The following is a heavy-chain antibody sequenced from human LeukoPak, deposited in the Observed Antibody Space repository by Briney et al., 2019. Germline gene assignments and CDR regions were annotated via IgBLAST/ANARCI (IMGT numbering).Heavy chain of an antibody. D-gene: IGHD3-22*01. Sequence: ASVKVSCKASGYTFTNYYLHWLRQAPGQGLEWMGWMHPNSGGTNYAQNFQGRVTMTRDTSITTAYMELSRLTSDDTAVYYCASLAHFDGSTYYPDFWGQGTLVTVSS. CDR3: ASLAHFDGSTYYPDF. V-gene: IGHV1-2*02. CDR2: MHPNSGGT. J-gene: IGHJ4*02. CDR1: GYTFTNYY.